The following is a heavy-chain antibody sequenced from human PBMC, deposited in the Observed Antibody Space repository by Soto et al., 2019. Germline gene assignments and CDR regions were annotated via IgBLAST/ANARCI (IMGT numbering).Heavy chain of an antibody. CDR1: GGTFSTYA. J-gene: IGHJ4*02. D-gene: IGHD3-22*01. CDR3: ARGVHYDSSGYYYFY. V-gene: IGHV1-69*01. Sequence: QVQLVQSGAEVKKPGSSVKVSCTASGGTFSTYAIDWVRQAPGQGLEWMGGIIPLFGTAKYAQNFQGRITITADESTNTAYMELRSLRSEDTAVYYCARGVHYDSSGYYYFYWGQGTLVTVSS. CDR2: IIPLFGTA.